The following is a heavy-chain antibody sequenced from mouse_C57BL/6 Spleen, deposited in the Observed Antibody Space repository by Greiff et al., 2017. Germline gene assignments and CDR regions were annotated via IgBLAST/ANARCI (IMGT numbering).Heavy chain of an antibody. CDR1: GYTFTSYW. D-gene: IGHD2-12*01. Sequence: QVHVKQPGAELVRPGSSVKLSCKASGYTFTSYWMHWVKQRPIQGLEWIGNIDPSDSATHYNQKFKDKATLTVDKSSSTAYMQLSSLTSEDSAVYYCARPSYEGIWFAYWGQGTLVTVSA. CDR3: ARPSYEGIWFAY. V-gene: IGHV1-52*01. CDR2: IDPSDSAT. J-gene: IGHJ3*01.